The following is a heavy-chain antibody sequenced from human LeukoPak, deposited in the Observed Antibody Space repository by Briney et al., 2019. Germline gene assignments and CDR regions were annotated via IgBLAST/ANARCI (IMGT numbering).Heavy chain of an antibody. CDR2: FDPEHDKT. CDR1: GYSLADLF. CDR3: ATLHMGLADPITTHSSYYYYMDV. D-gene: IGHD1-1*01. J-gene: IGHJ6*03. Sequence: ASVKVSCRVSGYSLADLFIQWMRQAPGKGLEWMGGFDPEHDKTVYSQKFQGRVTMTEDKSTDTAYMELGSLRSEDTAIYYCATLHMGLADPITTHSSYYYYMDVWGKGTTVIVSS. V-gene: IGHV1-24*01.